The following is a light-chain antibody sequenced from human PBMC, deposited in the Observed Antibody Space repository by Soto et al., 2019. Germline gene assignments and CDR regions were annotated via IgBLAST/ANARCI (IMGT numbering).Light chain of an antibody. CDR2: KDN. V-gene: IGLV6-57*04. J-gene: IGLJ2*01. Sequence: NFMLTQPLSVSESPGKTVIISCTRSSGSIATNYVQWHQQRPGSTPTTVIYKDNQRPSGVPDRFSGSIDRSSNSASLTISGLKTEDEADYYCQSYDSNTVVFGGGTKLTVL. CDR1: SGSIATNY. CDR3: QSYDSNTVV.